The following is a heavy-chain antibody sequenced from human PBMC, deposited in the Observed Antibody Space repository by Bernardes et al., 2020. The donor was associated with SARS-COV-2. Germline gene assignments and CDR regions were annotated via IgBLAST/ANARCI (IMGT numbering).Heavy chain of an antibody. CDR3: ARNGLHQLLYTPYYHNFHMDV. V-gene: IGHV3-23*01. J-gene: IGHJ6*03. Sequence: GGSLRLSCAASGFTFRTYAMSWVRQAPGKGLEWVGALSSIGGITFYPDSVKGRFNITRDNDKNTLYLQMNSLRVEDTAVYYCARNGLHQLLYTPYYHNFHMDVWGKGTTVTVS. D-gene: IGHD2-2*02. CDR2: LSSIGGIT. CDR1: GFTFRTYA.